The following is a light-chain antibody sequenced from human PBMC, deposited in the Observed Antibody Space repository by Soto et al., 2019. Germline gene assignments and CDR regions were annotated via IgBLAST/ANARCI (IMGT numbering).Light chain of an antibody. CDR1: QSVSSKY. V-gene: IGKV3-20*01. CDR3: QQYGSSLFT. CDR2: VTS. J-gene: IGKJ3*01. Sequence: DIVLTQSPGTLSLSPGERATLACRASQSVSSKYLAWYQQKPGQAPRVLIYVTSIRASGVPERFSGGGSGTDFTLTITRLEPEEFAVYYCQQYGSSLFTFGPGTKVDFK.